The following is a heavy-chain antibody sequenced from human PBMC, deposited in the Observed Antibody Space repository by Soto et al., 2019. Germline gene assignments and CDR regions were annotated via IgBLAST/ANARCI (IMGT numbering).Heavy chain of an antibody. D-gene: IGHD3-16*02. CDR2: IIHIFGTP. J-gene: IGHJ6*02. V-gene: IGHV1-69*06. CDR3: AISRITFGGGIANYGIDV. Sequence: QVQLVQSGAEVKKPGSSVKVSCTASGGTFISYAFSWVRQAPGQGREWMGGIIHIFGTPNYAQKFQGRVTITADKSTSTAYMDLSSLRSEDAAVYYCAISRITFGGGIANYGIDVWGQGTTVTVSS. CDR1: GGTFISYA.